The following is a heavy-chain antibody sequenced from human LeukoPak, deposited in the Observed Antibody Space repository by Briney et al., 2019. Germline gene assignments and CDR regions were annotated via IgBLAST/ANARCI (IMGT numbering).Heavy chain of an antibody. CDR1: GITLSAYG. Sequence: GRSLRLSCAASGITLSAYGMHWVRQAPGKGLEWVAVISSDGRTKYSTDSVKGRFTISRDNSENRLYLQMSNVRVEDTAVYYSAKDSSRRWQLTYYFDYWGQGTLVTVSA. J-gene: IGHJ4*02. CDR2: ISSDGRTK. V-gene: IGHV3-30*18. D-gene: IGHD5-24*01. CDR3: AKDSSRRWQLTYYFDY.